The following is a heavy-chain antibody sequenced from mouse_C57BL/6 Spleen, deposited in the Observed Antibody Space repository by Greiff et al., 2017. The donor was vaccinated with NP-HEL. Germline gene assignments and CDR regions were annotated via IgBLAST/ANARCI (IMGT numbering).Heavy chain of an antibody. V-gene: IGHV5-16*01. CDR1: GFTFSDYY. Sequence: EVMLVESEGGLVQPGSSMKLSCTASGFTFSDYYMAWVRQVPEKGLEWVANINYDGSSTYYLDSLKSRFIISRDNAKNILYLQMSSLKSEDTATYYCARGTGTGPYYFDYWGQGTTLTVSS. D-gene: IGHD4-1*01. CDR2: INYDGSST. J-gene: IGHJ2*01. CDR3: ARGTGTGPYYFDY.